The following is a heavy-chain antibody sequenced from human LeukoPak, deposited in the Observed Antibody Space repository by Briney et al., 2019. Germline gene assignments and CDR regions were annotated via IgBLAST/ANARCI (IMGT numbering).Heavy chain of an antibody. CDR1: GFTFTSSA. CDR3: AASSIAARQGVTGFDY. CDR2: IFVGSGNT. V-gene: IGHV1-58*02. Sequence: ASVKVSCKASGFTFTSSAMQWARQARGQRLEWIGWIFVGSGNTNSAQKFQERVTITRDTSTSTAYMELSSLRSEDTAVYYCAASSIAARQGVTGFDYWGQGTLVTVSS. D-gene: IGHD6-6*01. J-gene: IGHJ4*02.